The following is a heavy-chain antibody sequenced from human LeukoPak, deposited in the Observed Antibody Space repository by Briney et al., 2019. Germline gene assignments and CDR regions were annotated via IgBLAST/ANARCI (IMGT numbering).Heavy chain of an antibody. Sequence: GGSLRLSCAASGFTFSSYWMSWVRQAPGKGLEWVANIKQDGSEKYYVDSVKGRFTISRDNAKNTLYLQMNSLRAEDSAAYYCARDRAGTQSWVEFDLWGQGTLVTVSS. J-gene: IGHJ5*02. D-gene: IGHD3-10*01. CDR1: GFTFSSYW. CDR2: IKQDGSEK. CDR3: ARDRAGTQSWVEFDL. V-gene: IGHV3-7*01.